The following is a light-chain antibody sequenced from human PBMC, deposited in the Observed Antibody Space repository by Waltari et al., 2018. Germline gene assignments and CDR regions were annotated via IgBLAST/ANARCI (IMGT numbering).Light chain of an antibody. CDR3: CSYEGTWV. CDR1: GSDVGDYNY. Sequence: QSALTQPRSVSGSPGQSVTISCTGTGSDVGDYNYVSWYQQHPGKAPKLVIYDVTKRPSGVPDRVSGSKSGNSASLTVSGLQAEDEADYYCCSYEGTWVFGGGTKLTVL. CDR2: DVT. J-gene: IGLJ3*02. V-gene: IGLV2-11*01.